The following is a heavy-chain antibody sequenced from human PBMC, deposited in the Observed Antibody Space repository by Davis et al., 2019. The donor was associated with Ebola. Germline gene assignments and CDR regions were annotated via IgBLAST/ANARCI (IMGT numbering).Heavy chain of an antibody. V-gene: IGHV3-7*01. CDR3: ARDLLSARFDIVVVVAANPDY. J-gene: IGHJ4*02. CDR2: IKQDGSEK. Sequence: GESLKISCAASGFTFSSYWMSWVRQAPGKGLEWVANIKQDGSEKYYVYSVKGRFTISRDNAKNSLYLQMNSLRAEDTAVYYCARDLLSARFDIVVVVAANPDYWGQGTLVTVSS. CDR1: GFTFSSYW. D-gene: IGHD2-15*01.